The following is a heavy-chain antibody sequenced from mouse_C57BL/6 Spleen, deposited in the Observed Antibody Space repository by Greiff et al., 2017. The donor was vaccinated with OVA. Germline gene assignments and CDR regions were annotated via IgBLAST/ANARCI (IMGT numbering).Heavy chain of an antibody. V-gene: IGHV14-4*01. D-gene: IGHD4-1*01. CDR2: IDPENGDT. Sequence: EVQLVESGAELVRPGASVKLSCTASGFNIKDDYMHWVKQRPEQGLEWIGWIDPENGDTEYASKFQGKATITADTSSNTAYLQLSSLTSEDTAVYYCTKSTLTGTTFDYWGQGTTLTVSS. CDR1: GFNIKDDY. CDR3: TKSTLTGTTFDY. J-gene: IGHJ2*01.